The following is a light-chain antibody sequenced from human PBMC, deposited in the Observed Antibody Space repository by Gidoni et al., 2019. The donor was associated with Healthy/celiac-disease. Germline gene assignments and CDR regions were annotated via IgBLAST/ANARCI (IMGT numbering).Light chain of an antibody. CDR1: SGINVGTYR. V-gene: IGLV5-45*02. CDR2: YKSDSDK. CDR3: MIWHSSAVV. Sequence: QAVLTQPSSLSASPGASASLTCTLRSGINVGTYRIYWYQQKPGSPPQYLLRYKSDSDKQQGSGVPSRFSGSKDASANAGILLISGFQSEDEADYYCMIWHSSAVVFGGGTKLTVL. J-gene: IGLJ2*01.